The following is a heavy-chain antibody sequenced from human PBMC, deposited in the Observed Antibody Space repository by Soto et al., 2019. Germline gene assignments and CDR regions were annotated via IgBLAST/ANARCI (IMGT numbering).Heavy chain of an antibody. Sequence: ASVKVSCKASGYTFTSYAMHWVRQAPGQRLEWMGWINTGNGRTKYSPKFQGRVTITRDTSASTVYMELSSLRSEDTALYYCARDVHGDYVLDYWGQGTLVTVSS. CDR1: GYTFTSYA. D-gene: IGHD4-17*01. J-gene: IGHJ4*02. CDR3: ARDVHGDYVLDY. V-gene: IGHV1-3*04. CDR2: INTGNGRT.